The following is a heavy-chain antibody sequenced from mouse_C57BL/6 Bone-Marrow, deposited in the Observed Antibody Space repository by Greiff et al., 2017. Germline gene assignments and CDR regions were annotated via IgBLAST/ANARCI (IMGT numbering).Heavy chain of an antibody. CDR3: ARSTTQAWFAY. D-gene: IGHD2-13*01. J-gene: IGHJ3*01. CDR1: GYTFTSYT. CDR2: INPSSGCT. V-gene: IGHV1-4*01. Sequence: VQLQQSGAELARPGASVKMSCKASGYTFTSYTMHWVKQRPGQGLEWIGYINPSSGCTKYNQKFKDKATLTADKSSSTTYMQLSSLTSEDAAVYYCARSTTQAWFAYGGQGTLVTVSA.